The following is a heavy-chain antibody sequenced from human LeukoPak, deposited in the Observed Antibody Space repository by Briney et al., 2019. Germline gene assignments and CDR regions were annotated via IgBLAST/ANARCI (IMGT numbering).Heavy chain of an antibody. Sequence: GGSLRVSCAASGFTFSSYSMNWVRQAPGNGLEWVSVIYSGGTTYYADSVKGRFTISRDNSKNTLYLHMNSLRAEDTAVYYCARDRAPPTSWYFDYWGQGALVTVSS. V-gene: IGHV3-66*01. CDR2: IYSGGTT. CDR1: GFTFSSYS. J-gene: IGHJ4*02. CDR3: ARDRAPPTSWYFDY. D-gene: IGHD2-2*01.